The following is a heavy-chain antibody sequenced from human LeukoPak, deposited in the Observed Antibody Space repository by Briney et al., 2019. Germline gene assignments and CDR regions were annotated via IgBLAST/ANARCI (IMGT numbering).Heavy chain of an antibody. D-gene: IGHD1-26*01. CDR3: ARDSIVGATGRVDSDY. Sequence: GGSLRLSCAASGFTLSSYSMNWVRQAPGKGLEWVSSISSSSSYIYYADSVKGRITISRDNAKNSLYLQMNSLRAEDTAVYYCARDSIVGATGRVDSDYWGQGTLVTVSS. CDR1: GFTLSSYS. J-gene: IGHJ4*02. V-gene: IGHV3-21*01. CDR2: ISSSSSYI.